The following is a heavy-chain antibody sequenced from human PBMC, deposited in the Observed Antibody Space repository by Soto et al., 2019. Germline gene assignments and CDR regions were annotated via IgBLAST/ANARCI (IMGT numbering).Heavy chain of an antibody. CDR2: IKQDGSEK. Sequence: PGGSLRLSCAASGFTFSSYWMSWVRQAPGKGLEWVANIKQDGSEKYYADSVKGRFTISRDNSNNTLYLQMNSLRAEDTAVYYCAKDPTSYDSSAQFDSWGQGTLVTVSS. V-gene: IGHV3-7*03. D-gene: IGHD3-22*01. CDR1: GFTFSSYW. J-gene: IGHJ4*02. CDR3: AKDPTSYDSSAQFDS.